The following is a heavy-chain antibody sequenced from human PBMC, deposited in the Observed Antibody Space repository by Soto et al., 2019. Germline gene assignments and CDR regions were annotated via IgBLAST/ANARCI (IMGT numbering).Heavy chain of an antibody. D-gene: IGHD3-10*01. J-gene: IGHJ6*01. Sequence: QVQLVQSGAEVKKPGSSVKVSCKASGGTFSNYALISWVRLAPGQGLEWMGGIIPIDATVNYAQKFQGRIKSPADEYRITAYMDLSSLRSEDTDVYYCARELLRFGSTYGDVWGQGTTVTVSS. CDR2: IIPIDATV. CDR1: GGTFSNYA. CDR3: ARELLRFGSTYGDV. V-gene: IGHV1-69*12.